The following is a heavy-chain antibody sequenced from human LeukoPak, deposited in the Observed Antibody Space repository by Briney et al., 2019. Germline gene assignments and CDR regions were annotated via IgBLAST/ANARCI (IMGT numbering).Heavy chain of an antibody. Sequence: GASVKVSYKASGYTFTDYDVTWVRQAPGQGLEWMGWISAYNGNTNYAQKLQGRVTMTTDTSTSTAYMELRSLRSDDTAVYYCAREGMTTVSPVYYYGMDVWGQGTTVTVYS. D-gene: IGHD4-17*01. V-gene: IGHV1-18*01. CDR1: GYTFTDYD. J-gene: IGHJ6*02. CDR3: AREGMTTVSPVYYYGMDV. CDR2: ISAYNGNT.